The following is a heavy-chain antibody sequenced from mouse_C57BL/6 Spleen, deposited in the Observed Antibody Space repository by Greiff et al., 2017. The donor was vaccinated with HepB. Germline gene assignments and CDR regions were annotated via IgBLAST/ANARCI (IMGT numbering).Heavy chain of an antibody. D-gene: IGHD1-1*01. J-gene: IGHJ4*01. CDR2: IDPSDSYT. V-gene: IGHV1-69*01. Sequence: QVQLQQPGAELVMPGASVKLSCKASGYTFPSYWMHWVKQRPGQGLEWIGEIDPSDSYTNYNQKFKGKSTLTVDKSSSTAYMQLSSLTSEDSAVYYCARTKGYGSSMDYWGQGTSVTVSS. CDR1: GYTFPSYW. CDR3: ARTKGYGSSMDY.